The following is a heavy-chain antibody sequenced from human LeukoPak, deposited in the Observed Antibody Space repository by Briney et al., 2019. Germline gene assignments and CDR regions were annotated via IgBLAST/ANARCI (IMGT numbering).Heavy chain of an antibody. Sequence: PGGSLTLSCAGSGFSFSTYSMNWVRQAPGKGLEWVSGITGSGANTYYADSGKGRFTISRDNYKKTLYLRMNSLRAEDTAVYYCYYYDSSGFYPQTKIDYWGQGTLVTVSS. CDR2: ITGSGANT. J-gene: IGHJ4*02. CDR3: YYYDSSGFYPQTKIDY. CDR1: GFSFSTYS. V-gene: IGHV3-23*01. D-gene: IGHD3-22*01.